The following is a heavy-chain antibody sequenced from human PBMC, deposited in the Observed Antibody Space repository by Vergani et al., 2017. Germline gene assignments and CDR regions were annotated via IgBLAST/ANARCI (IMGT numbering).Heavy chain of an antibody. CDR2: IDTSGST. V-gene: IGHV4-61*02. D-gene: IGHD1-26*01. CDR1: GGSISSGSYY. Sequence: QVQLQESGPGLVKPSQTLSLTCTVSGGSISSGSYYWSWIRQPAGKGLEWIGRIDTSGSTNYNPSLKSRVTISVDTSKNQFSLKLSSVTAADTAVYYCARRSGSYGHYFDYWGQGTLVTVSS. J-gene: IGHJ4*02. CDR3: ARRSGSYGHYFDY.